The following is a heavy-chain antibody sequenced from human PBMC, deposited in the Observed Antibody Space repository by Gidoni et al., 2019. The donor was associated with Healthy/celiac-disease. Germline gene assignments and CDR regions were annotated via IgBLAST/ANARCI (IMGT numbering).Heavy chain of an antibody. D-gene: IGHD3-22*01. J-gene: IGHJ4*02. Sequence: QVQLQQSGPGLVKPSQTLSLTCAISGDSVSSNSAAWNWIRQSPSRGLEWLGRTYYRSKWYNDYAVSVKSRITINPDTSKNQFSLQLNSVTPEDTAVYYCARGSNADYYDSSGYYYAFDYWGQGTLVTVSS. V-gene: IGHV6-1*01. CDR2: TYYRSKWYN. CDR3: ARGSNADYYDSSGYYYAFDY. CDR1: GDSVSSNSAA.